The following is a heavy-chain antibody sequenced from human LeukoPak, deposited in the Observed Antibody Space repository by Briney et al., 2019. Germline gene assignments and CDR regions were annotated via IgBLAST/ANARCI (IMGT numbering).Heavy chain of an antibody. Sequence: PGGSLRLSCAASGFTFSSYAMSWVRQAPGKGLEWVSAISGSGGSTYYADSVKGRFTISRDNAKNSLYLQVNSLRDEDTAVYYCAREGAFDIWGQGTMVTVSS. CDR1: GFTFSSYA. CDR2: ISGSGGST. CDR3: AREGAFDI. V-gene: IGHV3-23*01. J-gene: IGHJ3*02.